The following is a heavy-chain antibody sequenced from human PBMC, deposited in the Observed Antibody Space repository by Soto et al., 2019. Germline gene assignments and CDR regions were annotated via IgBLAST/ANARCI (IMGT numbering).Heavy chain of an antibody. V-gene: IGHV3-21*01. D-gene: IGHD6-19*01. Sequence: GGSLRLSCAASGFTFSSYSMNWVRQAPGKGLEWVSSISSSSSYIYYADSVKGRFTISRDNAKNSLYLQMNSLRAEDTAVYYCASPERVAVAGRGAFDYWGQGTLVTVSS. CDR2: ISSSSSYI. CDR1: GFTFSSYS. J-gene: IGHJ4*02. CDR3: ASPERVAVAGRGAFDY.